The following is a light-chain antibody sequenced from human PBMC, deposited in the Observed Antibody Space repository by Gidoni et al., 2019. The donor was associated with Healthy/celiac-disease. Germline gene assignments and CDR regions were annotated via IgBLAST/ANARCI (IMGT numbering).Light chain of an antibody. CDR2: ATS. Sequence: DIQMTQSPSSVSASVGERVTITCRASRDVNNWLAWYQQRPGKAPNLLIFATSTLQTGVPSRFSGSGSGPDFTLTINGLQPDDFGTYYCHQTRSFPYTFGQGTKVEIK. CDR1: RDVNNW. J-gene: IGKJ2*01. CDR3: HQTRSFPYT. V-gene: IGKV1-12*02.